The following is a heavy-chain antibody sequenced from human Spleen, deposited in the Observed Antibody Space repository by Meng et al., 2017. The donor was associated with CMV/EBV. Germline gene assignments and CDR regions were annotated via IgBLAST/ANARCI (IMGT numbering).Heavy chain of an antibody. Sequence: GESLKISCAASGFTFSSCWMSWVRQAPGKGLEWVGRIKSKTDGGTTDYAAPVKGRFTISRDNAKNSLSLQMNGLRADDTAFYYCVKARGYTGSYHVFDYWGQGTLVTVSS. D-gene: IGHD1-26*01. CDR2: IKSKTDGGTT. J-gene: IGHJ4*02. CDR3: VKARGYTGSYHVFDY. CDR1: GFTFSSCW. V-gene: IGHV3-15*05.